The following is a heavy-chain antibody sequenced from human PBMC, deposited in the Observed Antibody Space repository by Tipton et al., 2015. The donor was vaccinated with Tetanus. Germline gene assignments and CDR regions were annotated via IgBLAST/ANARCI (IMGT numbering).Heavy chain of an antibody. CDR3: ARSRQLRRYYYYYYGMDV. V-gene: IGHV4-34*01. CDR2: INHSGST. J-gene: IGHJ6*02. CDR1: GGSFSGYY. D-gene: IGHD2-2*01. Sequence: TLSLTCAVYGGSFSGYYWSWIRQPPGKGLEWIGEINHSGSTNYNPSLKSRVTISVDTPKNQFSLKLSYVTAADTAVYYCARSRQLRRYYYYYYGMDVWGQGTTVTVSS.